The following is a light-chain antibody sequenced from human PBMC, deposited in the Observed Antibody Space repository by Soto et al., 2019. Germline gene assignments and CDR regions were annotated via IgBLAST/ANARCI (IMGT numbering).Light chain of an antibody. V-gene: IGKV1-5*03. CDR2: RAS. J-gene: IGKJ4*01. Sequence: DIQMTQSPSTLSASVGDRVTITCRASQSINTWLAWYQQRPGRVPKLLIYRASSLESGVPSRFSGSGSGTESTLTISSLQPDDCATYYCQQHNDYPLTFGGGTKVEIK. CDR3: QQHNDYPLT. CDR1: QSINTW.